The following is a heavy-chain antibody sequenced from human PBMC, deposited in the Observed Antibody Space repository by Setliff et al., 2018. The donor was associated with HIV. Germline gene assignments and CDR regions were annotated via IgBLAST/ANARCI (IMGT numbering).Heavy chain of an antibody. D-gene: IGHD5-18*01. V-gene: IGHV3-48*04. CDR1: GFTFSSYS. CDR2: ISSSGSTT. J-gene: IGHJ4*02. CDR3: GRGSGYLTEY. Sequence: PGGSLRLSCAASGFTFSSYSMNWVRQAPGKGLEWVSYISSSGSTTYHADSVKGRFTISRDNSKSSVDLQMSSLRAEDTAVYYCGRGSGYLTEYWGQGALVTVSS.